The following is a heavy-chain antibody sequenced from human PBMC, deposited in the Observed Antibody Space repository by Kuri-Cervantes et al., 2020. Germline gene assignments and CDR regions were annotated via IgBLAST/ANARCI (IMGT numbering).Heavy chain of an antibody. Sequence: GESLKISCAASGFTFDDYAMHWVRQAPGKGLEWVSAISGSGGSTYYADSVKGRFTISRDNSKNTLYLQMNSLRAEDTAVYYCAKDSEYCSGGSCYILVFFDYWGQGTLVTVSS. CDR2: ISGSGGST. CDR3: AKDSEYCSGGSCYILVFFDY. D-gene: IGHD2-15*01. CDR1: GFTFDDYA. J-gene: IGHJ4*02. V-gene: IGHV3-23*01.